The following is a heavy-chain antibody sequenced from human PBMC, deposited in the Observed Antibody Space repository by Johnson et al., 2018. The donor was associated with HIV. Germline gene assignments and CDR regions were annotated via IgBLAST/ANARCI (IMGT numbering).Heavy chain of an antibody. Sequence: MLLVESGGGLVKPGGSLRLSCVASGFTFSSAWMGWVRPAPGKGLEWVGRIKTKTDGGTIDYNEPVKGRFSISRDDSKTTLYLQMNSLKTEDTAGYDCVRDQGSCWATNAFDIWGRGTRVTVSS. CDR1: GFTFSSAW. J-gene: IGHJ3*02. V-gene: IGHV3-15*01. D-gene: IGHD6-19*01. CDR3: VRDQGSCWATNAFDI. CDR2: IKTKTDGGTI.